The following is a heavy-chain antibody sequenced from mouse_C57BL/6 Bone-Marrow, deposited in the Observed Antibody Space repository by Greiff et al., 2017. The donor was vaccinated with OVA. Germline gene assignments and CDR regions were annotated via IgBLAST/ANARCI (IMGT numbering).Heavy chain of an antibody. V-gene: IGHV14-4*01. CDR3: TANWDWFAY. J-gene: IGHJ3*01. CDR1: GFNIKDDY. D-gene: IGHD4-1*02. Sequence: VQLKQSGAELVRPGASVKLSCTASGFNIKDDYMHWVKQRPEQGLEWIGWIDPENGDTEYASKFQGKATITADTSSNTAYLQLSSLTSEDTAVYYCTANWDWFAYWGQGTLVTGSA. CDR2: IDPENGDT.